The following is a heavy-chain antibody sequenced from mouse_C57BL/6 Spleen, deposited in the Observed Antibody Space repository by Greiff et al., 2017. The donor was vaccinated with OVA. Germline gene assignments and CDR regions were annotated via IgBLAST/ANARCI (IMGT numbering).Heavy chain of an antibody. CDR3: ARGSGAWFAY. D-gene: IGHD3-1*01. CDR2: IDPSDSET. Sequence: QVQLQQPGAELVRPGSSVKLSCKASGYTFTSYWMHWVKQRPIQGLEWIGNIDPSDSETHYNQKVKDKATWTVDKSSSTAYMQLSSLTSEDSAVYYGARGSGAWFAYWGQGTLVTVSA. CDR1: GYTFTSYW. V-gene: IGHV1-52*01. J-gene: IGHJ3*01.